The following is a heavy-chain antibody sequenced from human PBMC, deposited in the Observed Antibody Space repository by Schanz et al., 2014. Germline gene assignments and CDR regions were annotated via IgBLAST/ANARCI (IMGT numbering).Heavy chain of an antibody. V-gene: IGHV1-69*02. CDR3: AKYGGGYSYGFVEY. CDR2: VIPILGVT. Sequence: QVQLVQSGAEVKKPGSSMKVSCKASGGTFSRLTFSWVRQAPGQGLEWMGRVIPILGVTHYAQKFQGRVTITADKSTTTAYMELNSLNSDDTAVYYCAKYGGGYSYGFVEYWGQGILVTVSS. D-gene: IGHD5-18*01. J-gene: IGHJ4*02. CDR1: GGTFSRLT.